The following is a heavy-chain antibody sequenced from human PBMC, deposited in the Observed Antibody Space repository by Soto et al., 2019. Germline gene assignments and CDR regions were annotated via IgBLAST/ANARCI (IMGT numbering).Heavy chain of an antibody. J-gene: IGHJ4*02. D-gene: IGHD6-13*01. CDR2: INPNSGGT. V-gene: IGHV1-2*04. Sequence: GASVKVSCKASGYTFTVYYMHWVRQAPGQGLEWMGWINPNSGGTNYAQKFQGWLTITKDTSKNQVVLTMTNMDPVDTATYYCAHYSSTSSFDYWGQGTLVTVSS. CDR1: GYTFTVYY. CDR3: AHYSSTSSFDY.